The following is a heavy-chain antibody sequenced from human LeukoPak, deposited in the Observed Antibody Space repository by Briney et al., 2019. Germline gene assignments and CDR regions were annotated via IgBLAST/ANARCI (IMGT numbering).Heavy chain of an antibody. J-gene: IGHJ4*02. Sequence: PSETLSLTCNVSGSSISSFYWSWIRQPPGEGPEWTGSIYTGGGSSYNPSLKSRVTISVDTSKNQFSLKLNSLTAADTAVYYCARLAGYCRGTGCYTSDYFDSWGQGILVTVSS. CDR2: IYTGGGS. D-gene: IGHD2-2*02. CDR3: ARLAGYCRGTGCYTSDYFDS. V-gene: IGHV4-4*09. CDR1: GSSISSFY.